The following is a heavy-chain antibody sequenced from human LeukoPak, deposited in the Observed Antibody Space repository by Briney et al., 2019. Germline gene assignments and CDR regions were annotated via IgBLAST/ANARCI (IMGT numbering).Heavy chain of an antibody. D-gene: IGHD2-2*01. J-gene: IGHJ4*02. V-gene: IGHV3-48*01. CDR3: ARDRVVPAATTPKEFDY. Sequence: GGSLRPSCAASGFTFSSYSMNWVRQAPGNWLEWDSYISSSSSTIYYADSVKGRFTISRDNAKNSLYLQMNSLRAEDTAVYYCARDRVVPAATTPKEFDYWGQGTLVTVSS. CDR2: ISSSSSTI. CDR1: GFTFSSYS.